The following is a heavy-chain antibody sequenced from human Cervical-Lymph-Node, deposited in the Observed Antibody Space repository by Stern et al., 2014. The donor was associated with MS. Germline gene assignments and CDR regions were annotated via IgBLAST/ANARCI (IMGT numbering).Heavy chain of an antibody. CDR1: GLTFSNFA. J-gene: IGHJ4*02. CDR2: IWSDGTNK. V-gene: IGHV3-33*01. CDR3: ARGAREGRLYYFDY. Sequence: VQPVESGGGVVQPGRSLRLSCTASGLTFSNFAMHWVRQAPGKGLEWVAVIWSDGTNKYYADSVKGRFTISRDNSKNTLYLQMNSLRAEDTAVYYCARGAREGRLYYFDYWGQGTLVTVSS. D-gene: IGHD1-26*01.